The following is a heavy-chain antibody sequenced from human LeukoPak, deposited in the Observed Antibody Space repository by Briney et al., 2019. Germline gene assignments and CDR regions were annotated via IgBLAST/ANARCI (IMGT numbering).Heavy chain of an antibody. J-gene: IGHJ4*02. CDR3: ARARDILTGPPLQDY. Sequence: PGGSLRLSCAASGFTFDDYGMSWVRQAPGKGLEWVSGINWNGSSTGYADSVKGRFTISRDNAKNSLYLQMNSLRAEDTALYYCARARDILTGPPLQDYWGQGTLVTVSS. CDR2: INWNGSST. D-gene: IGHD3-9*01. CDR1: GFTFDDYG. V-gene: IGHV3-20*04.